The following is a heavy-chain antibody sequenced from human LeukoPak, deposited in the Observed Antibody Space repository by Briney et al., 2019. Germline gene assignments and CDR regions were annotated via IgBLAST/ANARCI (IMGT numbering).Heavy chain of an antibody. CDR2: ISWNSGNV. CDR1: KFTFDDYA. CDR3: VKDISGGEQWLSYCYYGMDV. D-gene: IGHD6-19*01. Sequence: GGSLRLSCAASKFTFDDYAMHWVRQAPGKGLEWVSGISWNSGNVGYADSVKGRFTISRDNAKNSLYLEMNSLRAEDTALYYCVKDISGGEQWLSYCYYGMDVWGQGTTVTVSS. V-gene: IGHV3-9*01. J-gene: IGHJ6*02.